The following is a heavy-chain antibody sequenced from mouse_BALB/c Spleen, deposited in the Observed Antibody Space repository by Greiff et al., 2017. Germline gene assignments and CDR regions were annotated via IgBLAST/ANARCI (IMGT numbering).Heavy chain of an antibody. V-gene: IGHV5-6-5*01. Sequence: EVQRVESGGGLVKPGGSLKLSCAASGFTFSSYAMSWVRQTPEKRLEWVASISSGGSTYYPDSVKGRFTISRDNARNILYLQMSSLRSEDTAMYYCARDDGYYYAMDYWGQGTSVTVSS. CDR2: ISSGGST. D-gene: IGHD2-12*01. CDR1: GFTFSSYA. CDR3: ARDDGYYYAMDY. J-gene: IGHJ4*01.